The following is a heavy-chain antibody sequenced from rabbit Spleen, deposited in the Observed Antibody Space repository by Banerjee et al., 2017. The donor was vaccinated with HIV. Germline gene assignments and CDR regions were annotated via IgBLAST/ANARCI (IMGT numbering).Heavy chain of an antibody. CDR1: GFSFSSGYY. J-gene: IGHJ3*01. Sequence: QEQLVESGGGLVQPGGSLTLTCKASGFSFSSGYYICWVRQAPGKGLEWIGCIGTGSASTWYASWAKGRFTISKTSSTTVTLQMTSLTAADTATYFCARDTGSSFSSYGMDLWGQGTLVTVS. CDR3: ARDTGSSFSSYGMDL. V-gene: IGHV1S45*01. CDR2: IGTGSAST. D-gene: IGHD8-1*01.